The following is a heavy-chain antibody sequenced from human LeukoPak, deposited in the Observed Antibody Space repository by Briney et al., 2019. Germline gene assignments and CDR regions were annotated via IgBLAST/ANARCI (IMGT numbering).Heavy chain of an antibody. V-gene: IGHV3-30*02. J-gene: IGHJ4*02. CDR2: IRYDGSNK. D-gene: IGHD2-2*01. CDR3: AKDNIVVVPAAPDY. CDR1: GFTFSSYG. Sequence: GGSLRLFCGASGFTFSSYGMHWVRQAPGKGLEGGAFIRYDGSNKYYADSVKGRFTISRDNSKNTLYLQMNSLRAEDTAVYYCAKDNIVVVPAAPDYWGQGTLVTVSS.